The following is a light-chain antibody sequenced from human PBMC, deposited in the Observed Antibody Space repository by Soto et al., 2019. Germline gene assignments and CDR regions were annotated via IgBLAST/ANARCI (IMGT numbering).Light chain of an antibody. CDR3: SSFASTDTPMV. Sequence: QSALTQPASVSGSPGQSITISCTGTSSDVGGYNHVSWYQQHPGEAPKLMIYDVSSRPSGVSNRFSGSKAADTASLTISGLQAEDEADYYCSSFASTDTPMVFGGGTKVTGL. V-gene: IGLV2-14*03. CDR1: SSDVGGYNH. CDR2: DVS. J-gene: IGLJ2*01.